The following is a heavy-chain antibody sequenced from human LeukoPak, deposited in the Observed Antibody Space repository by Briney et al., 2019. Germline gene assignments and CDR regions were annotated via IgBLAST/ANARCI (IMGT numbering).Heavy chain of an antibody. Sequence: GGSLRLSCAAPGFTFSSYGMHWVRQAPGKGLEWVAVIWYDGSNKYYADSVKGRFTISRDNSKNTLYLQMNSLRAEDTAVYYCARDRWRGAAAGPSTNWFDPWGQGTLVTVSS. J-gene: IGHJ5*02. CDR3: ARDRWRGAAAGPSTNWFDP. CDR1: GFTFSSYG. V-gene: IGHV3-33*01. CDR2: IWYDGSNK. D-gene: IGHD6-13*01.